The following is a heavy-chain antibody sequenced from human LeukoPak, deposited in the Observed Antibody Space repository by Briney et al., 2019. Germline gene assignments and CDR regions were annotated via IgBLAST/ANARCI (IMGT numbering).Heavy chain of an antibody. CDR1: GGSFSGYY. V-gene: IGHV4-34*01. J-gene: IGHJ4*02. CDR3: AGGGVLLWFGVFQGRENY. D-gene: IGHD3-10*01. Sequence: SETLSLTCAVYGGSFSGYYWSWIRQPPGKGLEWIGEINHSGSTNYNPSLKSRVTISVDTSQNQFSLKLSSVTAADTAVYYCAGGGVLLWFGVFQGRENYWGRGTQVTVSS. CDR2: INHSGST.